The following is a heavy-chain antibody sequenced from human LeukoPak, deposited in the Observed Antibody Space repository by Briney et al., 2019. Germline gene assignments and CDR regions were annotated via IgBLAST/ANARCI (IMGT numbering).Heavy chain of an antibody. J-gene: IGHJ4*02. Sequence: SGGSLRLSCAASGFTFSSYWMHWVRQAPGKGLVWVTRINSDGSSTSYADSVKGRFTISRDNAKNTLYLQMNSLRAEDTAVYYCARESERDYGDFDYWGQGTLVTVSS. CDR1: GFTFSSYW. CDR3: ARESERDYGDFDY. V-gene: IGHV3-74*01. D-gene: IGHD4-17*01. CDR2: INSDGSST.